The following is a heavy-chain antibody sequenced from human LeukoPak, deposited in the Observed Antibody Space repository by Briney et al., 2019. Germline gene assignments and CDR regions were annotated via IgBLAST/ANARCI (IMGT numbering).Heavy chain of an antibody. CDR2: ISFDGKKT. V-gene: IGHV3-30*04. D-gene: IGHD4-23*01. J-gene: IGHJ4*02. CDR3: TRYGGDSGTCFGY. CDR1: GFTFSSYS. Sequence: PGGSLRLSCTASGFTFSSYSIHWVRQAPGKGLEWVALISFDGKKTDYADSVKGRFTFSRDNSKNTVSLQMSDLRAEDTAVYYCTRYGGDSGTCFGYWGQGTLVTVSS.